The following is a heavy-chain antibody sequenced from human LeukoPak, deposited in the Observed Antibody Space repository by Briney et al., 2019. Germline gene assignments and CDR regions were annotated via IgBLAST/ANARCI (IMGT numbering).Heavy chain of an antibody. Sequence: KPSETLSLTCTVSGGSISSSSYYWGWIRQPPGKGLEWIGSIYYSGSTYYNPSLKSRVTISVDTSKNQFSLRLNSVTAADAAVYYCAGTKHWLSFDYWGQGILVTASS. CDR2: IYYSGST. V-gene: IGHV4-39*07. CDR3: AGTKHWLSFDY. J-gene: IGHJ4*02. D-gene: IGHD6-19*01. CDR1: GGSISSSSYY.